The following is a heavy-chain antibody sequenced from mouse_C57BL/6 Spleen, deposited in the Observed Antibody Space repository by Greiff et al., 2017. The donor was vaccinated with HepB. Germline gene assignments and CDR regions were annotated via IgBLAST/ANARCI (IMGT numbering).Heavy chain of an antibody. D-gene: IGHD3-1*01. Sequence: QVQLQQSGPELVKPGASVKISCKASGYAFSSSWMNWVKQRPGKGLEWIGRIYPGDGDTNYNGKFKGKATLTADKSSSTAYMQLSSLTSEDSAVYFCARLPARYWGQGTTLTVSS. CDR2: IYPGDGDT. J-gene: IGHJ2*01. CDR3: ARLPARY. CDR1: GYAFSSSW. V-gene: IGHV1-82*01.